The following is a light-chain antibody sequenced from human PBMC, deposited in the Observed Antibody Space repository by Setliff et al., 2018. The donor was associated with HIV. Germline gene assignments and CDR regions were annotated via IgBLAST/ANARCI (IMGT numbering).Light chain of an antibody. J-gene: IGLJ1*01. CDR2: DVN. V-gene: IGLV2-14*01. CDR3: SSYTSSSIYV. Sequence: QSALTQPASVSGSPGQSITISCTGTSSDVGGYNYVSWYQRHPGKAPKVMIYDVNKRPSRVSNRFSGSKSGNTASLTISGLQADDEADYYCSSYTSSSIYVFGTGTKVTVL. CDR1: SSDVGGYNY.